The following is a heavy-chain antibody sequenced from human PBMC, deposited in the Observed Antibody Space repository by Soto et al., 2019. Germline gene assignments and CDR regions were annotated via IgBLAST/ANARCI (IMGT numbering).Heavy chain of an antibody. V-gene: IGHV3-30-3*01. J-gene: IGHJ6*02. CDR1: GFTFSNYA. CDR3: AREERTGWHDDGLDV. Sequence: GGSLRLSCAASGFTFSNYAMHWVRQAPGKGLEWMTIISFDGTNKYYADSVKGRFTISRDNSKNTLYLQLNSLRDEDTAVYYCAREERTGWHDDGLDVWGQGTTVTVSS. CDR2: ISFDGTNK. D-gene: IGHD6-19*01.